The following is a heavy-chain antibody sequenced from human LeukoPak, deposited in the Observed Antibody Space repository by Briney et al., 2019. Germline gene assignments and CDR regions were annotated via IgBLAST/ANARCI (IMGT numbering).Heavy chain of an antibody. D-gene: IGHD2-2*01. CDR3: ARGDCSSTSCYEVDY. CDR2: ISSSGSTI. Sequence: GGSLRLSCAASGFTFSDYYMSWIRQAPGKGLEWVSYISSSGSTIYYADSVKGRFTISRDNAKNSLYLQMNSLRAEDTAVYYCARGDCSSTSCYEVDYWGQGTLVTVSS. CDR1: GFTFSDYY. J-gene: IGHJ4*02. V-gene: IGHV3-11*01.